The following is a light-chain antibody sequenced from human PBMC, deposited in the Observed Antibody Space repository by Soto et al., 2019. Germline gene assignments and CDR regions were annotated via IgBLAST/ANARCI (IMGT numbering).Light chain of an antibody. Sequence: DIQMTQSPSSLSASVGDRVTITCRASRSISSYLNWYQQKPGKAPKLLIYAASSLQGGVPSRFSGSGSGTDFTLTISSLQRVDCAIYCCQQSSSTVLTFGGGTKVEIK. V-gene: IGKV1-39*01. CDR2: AAS. J-gene: IGKJ4*01. CDR3: QQSSSTVLT. CDR1: RSISSY.